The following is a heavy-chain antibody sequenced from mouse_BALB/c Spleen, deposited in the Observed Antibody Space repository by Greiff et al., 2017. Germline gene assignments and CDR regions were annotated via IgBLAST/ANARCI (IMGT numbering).Heavy chain of an antibody. CDR1: GYSITSDYA. J-gene: IGHJ3*01. CDR2: ISYSGST. Sequence: VQLKESGPGLVKPSQSLSLTCTVTGYSITSDYAWNWIRQFPGNKLEWMGYISYSGSTSYNPSLKSRISITRDTSKNQFFLQLNSVTTEDTATYYCARSRTTVVSYWGQGTLVTVSA. D-gene: IGHD1-1*01. V-gene: IGHV3-2*02. CDR3: ARSRTTVVSY.